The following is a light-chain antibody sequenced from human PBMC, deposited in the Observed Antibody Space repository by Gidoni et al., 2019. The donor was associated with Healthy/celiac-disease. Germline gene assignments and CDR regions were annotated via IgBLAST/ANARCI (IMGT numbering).Light chain of an antibody. CDR1: SSDVGRYNL. Sequence: QSPLPQPAPVSGSPGQSIPNSCTGTSSDVGRYNLVSWYQQHPGKAPKLMIYEVSKRPSGVSNRFSGSKSGNTASLTISGLQAEDEADYYCCSYAGSVVFGGGTKLTVL. CDR2: EVS. V-gene: IGLV2-23*02. CDR3: CSYAGSVV. J-gene: IGLJ2*01.